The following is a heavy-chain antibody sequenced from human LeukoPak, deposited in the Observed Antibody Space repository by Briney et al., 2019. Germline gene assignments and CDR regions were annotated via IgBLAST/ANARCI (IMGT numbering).Heavy chain of an antibody. J-gene: IGHJ5*02. CDR1: GFTFSSYS. Sequence: GSLRLSCAASGFTFSSYSMNWVRQAPGKGLKWVSSISSSSSYIYYADSVKGRFTISRDNAKNSLYPQMNSLRAEDTAVYYCARDGGYCSGGSCPNWFDPWGQGTLVTVSS. CDR2: ISSSSSYI. D-gene: IGHD2-15*01. CDR3: ARDGGYCSGGSCPNWFDP. V-gene: IGHV3-21*01.